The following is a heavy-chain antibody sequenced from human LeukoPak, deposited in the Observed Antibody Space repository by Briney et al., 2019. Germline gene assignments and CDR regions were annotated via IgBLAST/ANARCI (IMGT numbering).Heavy chain of an antibody. Sequence: ASVKVSCTASGYTFTGYYMHWVRQAPGQGLEWMGWINPNSGGTNYAQKFQGRVTMTRDTSISTAYMELSSLRSDDTAVYYCARESIAAAGDYWGQGTLVTVSS. CDR3: ARESIAAAGDY. D-gene: IGHD6-13*01. CDR2: INPNSGGT. CDR1: GYTFTGYY. J-gene: IGHJ4*02. V-gene: IGHV1-2*02.